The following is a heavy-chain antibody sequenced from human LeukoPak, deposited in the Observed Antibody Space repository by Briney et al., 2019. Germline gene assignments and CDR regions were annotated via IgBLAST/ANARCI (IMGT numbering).Heavy chain of an antibody. J-gene: IGHJ5*02. D-gene: IGHD2-2*01. Sequence: GGSLRRSCAASGFTFSSYAMSWVRQAPGKGLEWVSAISGSGGSTYYADSVKGRFTISRDNSKNTLYLQMNSLRAEDTAVYYCASCSSTSCYNWFDPWGQGTLVTVSS. CDR1: GFTFSSYA. V-gene: IGHV3-23*01. CDR3: ASCSSTSCYNWFDP. CDR2: ISGSGGST.